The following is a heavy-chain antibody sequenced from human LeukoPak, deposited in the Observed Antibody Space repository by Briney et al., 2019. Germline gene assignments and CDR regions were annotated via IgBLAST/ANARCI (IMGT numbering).Heavy chain of an antibody. Sequence: SETLSLTCTVSGYSISSGYYWGWIRQPPGKGLEWIGSIYHSGSTYYNPSLKSRVTISVDTSKNQFSLKLSSATAADTAVYYCARESWIQLWLVGGIDYWGQGTLVTVSS. V-gene: IGHV4-38-2*02. CDR1: GYSISSGYY. D-gene: IGHD5-18*01. J-gene: IGHJ4*02. CDR2: IYHSGST. CDR3: ARESWIQLWLVGGIDY.